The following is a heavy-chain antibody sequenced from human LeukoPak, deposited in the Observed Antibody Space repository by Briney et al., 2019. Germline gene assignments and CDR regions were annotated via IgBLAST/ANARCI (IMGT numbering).Heavy chain of an antibody. CDR1: GFTFNTYG. CDR3: AKSNSESQTTVGN. CDR2: IWSDGTHK. Sequence: GGSLRLSCAASGFTFNTYGMHWVRQAQGKGLEWVAVIWSDGTHKYYSDSVKGRFTISRDNSKNTLYLEMNSLRVEDTAVYYCAKSNSESQTTVGNWGQGTLVTVSS. V-gene: IGHV3-33*06. J-gene: IGHJ4*02. D-gene: IGHD1-26*01.